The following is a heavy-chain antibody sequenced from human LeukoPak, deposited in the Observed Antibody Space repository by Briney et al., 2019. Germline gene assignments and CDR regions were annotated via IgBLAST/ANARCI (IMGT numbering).Heavy chain of an antibody. Sequence: GGSLRLSCAASGFTFSSYAMSWVRQAPGKGLEWVGFIRSKAYGGTTEYAASVKGRFTISRDDSKSIAYLQMNSLKTEDTAVYYCTREEVDFDYWGQGTLVTVSS. CDR3: TREEVDFDY. CDR1: GFTFSSYA. J-gene: IGHJ4*02. CDR2: IRSKAYGGTT. V-gene: IGHV3-49*04. D-gene: IGHD2-15*01.